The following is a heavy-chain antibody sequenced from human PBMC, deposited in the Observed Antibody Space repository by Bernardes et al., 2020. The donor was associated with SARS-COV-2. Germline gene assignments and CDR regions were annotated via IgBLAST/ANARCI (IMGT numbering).Heavy chain of an antibody. V-gene: IGHV3-30*18. CDR2: ISYDGSNK. J-gene: IGHJ6*02. CDR1: GFTFSSYG. CDR3: AKDGTYYDFWSGYWDYYYYGMDV. Sequence: GSLRLPWAASGFTFSSYGMHWVRQAPGKGLEWVAVISYDGSNKYYADSVKGRFTISRDNSKNTLYLQMNSLRAEDTAVYYCAKDGTYYDFWSGYWDYYYYGMDVWGQGTTVTVSS. D-gene: IGHD3-3*01.